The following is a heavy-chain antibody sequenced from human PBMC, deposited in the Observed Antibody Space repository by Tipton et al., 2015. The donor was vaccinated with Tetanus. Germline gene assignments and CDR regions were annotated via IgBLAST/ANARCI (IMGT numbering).Heavy chain of an antibody. D-gene: IGHD1-26*01. CDR3: ARDIRLVGATLYFDY. Sequence: SLRLSCAASGFAFSAYWMYWVRQAPGKGLMWVSRMNSDGSSTIYADSVKGRFTISRDNAKNTLFLQMSSLRAEDTAVYYCARDIRLVGATLYFDYWGQGALVTVSS. V-gene: IGHV3-74*01. J-gene: IGHJ4*02. CDR1: GFAFSAYW. CDR2: MNSDGSST.